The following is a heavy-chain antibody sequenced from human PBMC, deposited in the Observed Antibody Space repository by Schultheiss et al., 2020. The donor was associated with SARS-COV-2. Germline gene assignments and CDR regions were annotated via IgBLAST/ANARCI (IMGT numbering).Heavy chain of an antibody. J-gene: IGHJ3*02. CDR3: ARGLEAAQEAFDI. Sequence: GESLKISCAASGFTFSSYSMNWVRQAPGKGLEWVSAIGTAGDTYYPGSVKGRFTISRENAKNSLYLQMNSLRAGDTAVYYCARGLEAAQEAFDIWGQGTMVTVSS. V-gene: IGHV3-13*04. CDR2: IGTAGDT. D-gene: IGHD6-6*01. CDR1: GFTFSSYS.